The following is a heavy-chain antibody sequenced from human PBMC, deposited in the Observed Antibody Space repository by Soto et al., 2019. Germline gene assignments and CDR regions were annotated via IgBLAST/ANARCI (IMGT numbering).Heavy chain of an antibody. J-gene: IGHJ5*02. CDR1: TFSMYS. CDR3: RRDQGGSYDSSVHP. Sequence: EVQVVESGGGLVKPGGSLTLSCTFTFSMYSMNWVRQAPGKGLEWVASICSGAAYIKYAGSVQGRFTISRDNAKKTLSLQMSRLRVEETAVYSCRRDQGGSYDSSVHPWAQATQVTVSP. V-gene: IGHV3-21*01. CDR2: ICSGAAYI. D-gene: IGHD1-26*01.